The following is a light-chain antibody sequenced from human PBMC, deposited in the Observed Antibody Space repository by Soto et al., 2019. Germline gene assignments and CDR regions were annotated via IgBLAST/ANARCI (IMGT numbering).Light chain of an antibody. J-gene: IGKJ1*01. CDR3: QQYGSSPGT. CDR1: QSVSSSY. V-gene: IGKV3-20*01. CDR2: GAS. Sequence: EIVLTQSPGTLSLSPGERATLSCRASQSVSSSYLAWYQQKPGQAPRLLIYGASSRATGIPDRFSGSGSRTDFTVNISRLEPEDFAVYYCQQYGSSPGTFGQETKVEIK.